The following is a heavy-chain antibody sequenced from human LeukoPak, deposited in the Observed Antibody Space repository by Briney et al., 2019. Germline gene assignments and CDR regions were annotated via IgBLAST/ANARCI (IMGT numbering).Heavy chain of an antibody. J-gene: IGHJ4*02. CDR3: TLGGSGTLYYFDY. D-gene: IGHD3-10*01. CDR2: IYSGGST. CDR1: GFTVSSNY. V-gene: IGHV3-53*01. Sequence: PGGSLRLSCAASGFTVSSNYMSWVRQAPGKGLEWVSVIYSGGSTYYADSVKGRFTISRDNSKNTLYLQMNSLRAEDTAVYYCTLGGSGTLYYFDYWGQGTLVTVSS.